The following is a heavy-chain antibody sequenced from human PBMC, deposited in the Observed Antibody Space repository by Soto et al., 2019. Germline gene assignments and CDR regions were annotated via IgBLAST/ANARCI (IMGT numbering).Heavy chain of an antibody. CDR1: GDSVSNDNYY. J-gene: IGHJ4*02. Sequence: QVQLQESGPGLVKPSETLSLTCAVSGDSVSNDNYYWSWMRQPPGKGLEWIGYIYYSGTTNYNSSLKSRLSLSVDMSKNQVSLKLASVTAADTAVYFCARSQRGRTAFTFDYWGQGALVTVSS. CDR3: ARSQRGRTAFTFDY. V-gene: IGHV4-61*01. D-gene: IGHD3-16*01. CDR2: IYYSGTT.